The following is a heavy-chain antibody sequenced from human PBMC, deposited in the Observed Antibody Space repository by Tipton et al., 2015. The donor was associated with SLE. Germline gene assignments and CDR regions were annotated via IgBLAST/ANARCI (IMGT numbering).Heavy chain of an antibody. V-gene: IGHV4-34*01. Sequence: TLSLTCTVSGGSISSHYWSWIRQPPGKGLEWIGEINHSGSTNHNPSLKSRVTISVDTSKNQFSLKLSSVTAADTAVYYCARGGGFDPWGQGTLVTVSS. J-gene: IGHJ5*02. CDR1: GGSISSHY. D-gene: IGHD3-16*01. CDR3: ARGGGFDP. CDR2: INHSGST.